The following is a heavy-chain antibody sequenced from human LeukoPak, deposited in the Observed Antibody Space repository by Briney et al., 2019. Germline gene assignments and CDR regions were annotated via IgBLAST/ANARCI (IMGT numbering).Heavy chain of an antibody. V-gene: IGHV4-34*01. CDR3: ARHAVAVAASDY. CDR1: GGSFSGYY. J-gene: IGHJ4*02. CDR2: INHSGST. Sequence: KASETLSLTCAVYGGSFSGYYWSWIRQPPGKGLEWIGEINHSGSTNYNPSLKSRVTISVDTSKNQFSLKLSSVTAADTAVYYCARHAVAVAASDYWGQGTLVTVSS. D-gene: IGHD6-19*01.